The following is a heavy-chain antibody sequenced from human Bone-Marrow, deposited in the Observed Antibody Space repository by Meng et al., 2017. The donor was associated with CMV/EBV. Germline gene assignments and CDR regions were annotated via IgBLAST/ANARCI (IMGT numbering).Heavy chain of an antibody. D-gene: IGHD1-1*01. V-gene: IGHV3-21*01. J-gene: IGHJ2*01. CDR1: GFTFSSYS. Sequence: GESLKISCAASGFTFSSYSMNWVRQAPGKGLEWVSSISSSSSYIYYADSVKGRFTISRDNAKNSLYLQMNSLRAEDTAVYYCARGTNPTNWYFDLWGRGTLVTVPS. CDR2: ISSSSSYI. CDR3: ARGTNPTNWYFDL.